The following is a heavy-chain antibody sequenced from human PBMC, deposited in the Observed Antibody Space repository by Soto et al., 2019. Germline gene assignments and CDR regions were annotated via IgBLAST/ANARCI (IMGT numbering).Heavy chain of an antibody. D-gene: IGHD3-22*01. V-gene: IGHV3-9*01. CDR2: VSWNSGSI. Sequence: EVQLVESGGGLVQPGRSLRLSCAASGFPVDDYAMHWVRQGPGKGLEWVSGVSWNSGSIDYADSVRGRFTISRDNAKNSVFLEMNSQRHDVTALYSCAKILANSRGSWCFDSWGQGTLFAVSS. CDR1: GFPVDDYA. CDR3: AKILANSRGSWCFDS. J-gene: IGHJ4*02.